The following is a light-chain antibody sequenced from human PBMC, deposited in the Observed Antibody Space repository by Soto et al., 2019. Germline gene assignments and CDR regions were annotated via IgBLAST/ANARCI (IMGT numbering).Light chain of an antibody. J-gene: IGLJ2*01. CDR3: GAWDGSLSVVL. V-gene: IGLV1-51*01. CDR1: SANIGSNY. Sequence: QSVLTQPPSVSAAPGQKVTISCSGSSANIGSNYVSWYQHIPGTAPKLVIYDSDKRPSESPDRFSGSKSGTSATLDITGLQTGDEADYYCGAWDGSLSVVLFGGGTKLTVL. CDR2: DSD.